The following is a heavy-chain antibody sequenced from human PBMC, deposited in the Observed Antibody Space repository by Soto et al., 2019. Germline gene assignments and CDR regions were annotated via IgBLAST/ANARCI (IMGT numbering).Heavy chain of an antibody. CDR3: AREGRVGGIDY. D-gene: IGHD6-19*01. CDR1: GFTFSIHE. V-gene: IGHV3-48*03. Sequence: GGSLRLSCAGSGFTFSIHEMNWVRQAPGKGLEWVSYISSIGVATYYADSVKGRFTISRDNAKNSLYLQMNSLRAEDTAVYYCAREGRVGGIDYWGQGTPVAVSS. CDR2: ISSIGVAT. J-gene: IGHJ4*02.